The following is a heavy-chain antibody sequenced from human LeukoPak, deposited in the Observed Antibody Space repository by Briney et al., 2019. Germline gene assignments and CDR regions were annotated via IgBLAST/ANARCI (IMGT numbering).Heavy chain of an antibody. V-gene: IGHV3-30*18. J-gene: IGHJ6*02. D-gene: IGHD2-15*01. Sequence: GGSLRLSCAASGFTFSNYGMHWVRQAPGKGLEWVAVISYDGSNKYYADSVKGRFTISRDNSKNTLYLQMNSLRAEDTAVYYCAKGALDIVVVVAAFPYYYGMDVWGQGTTVTVSS. CDR1: GFTFSNYG. CDR2: ISYDGSNK. CDR3: AKGALDIVVVVAAFPYYYGMDV.